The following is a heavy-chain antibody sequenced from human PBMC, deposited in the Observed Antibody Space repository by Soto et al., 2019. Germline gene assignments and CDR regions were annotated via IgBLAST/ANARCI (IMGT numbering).Heavy chain of an antibody. V-gene: IGHV1-18*01. D-gene: IGHD5-18*01. CDR3: GRCRTDSYAMGV. CDR1: GFSFSSYC. J-gene: IGHJ6*02. Sequence: GSVKGSFKASGFSFSSYCFGWGGQVPGQGPEWMGWISPYNGRTNYAQSVKGRVVMTTDISTNTVYLELRSLRSDDSAIYYCGRCRTDSYAMGVWGQGTTVTVSS. CDR2: ISPYNGRT.